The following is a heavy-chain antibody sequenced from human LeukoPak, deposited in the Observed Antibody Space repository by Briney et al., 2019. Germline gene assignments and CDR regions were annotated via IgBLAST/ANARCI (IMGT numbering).Heavy chain of an antibody. CDR1: GYSISSGYY. CDR3: ARDRPKGLLWFGESYGMDV. J-gene: IGHJ6*04. D-gene: IGHD3-10*01. CDR2: IYHSGST. Sequence: PSETLSLTCAVSGYSISSGYYWGWIRQPPGKGLEWIGSIYHSGSTYYNPSLKSRVTISVDTSKNPFSLKLSSVTAADTAVYYCARDRPKGLLWFGESYGMDVWGKGTTVTVSS. V-gene: IGHV4-38-2*02.